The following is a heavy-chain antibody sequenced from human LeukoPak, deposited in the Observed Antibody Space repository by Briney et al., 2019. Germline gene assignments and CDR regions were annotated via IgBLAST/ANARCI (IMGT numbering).Heavy chain of an antibody. V-gene: IGHV3-33*01. Sequence: GGSLRLSCAASGFTFGSYGMHWVRQAPGKGLEWVAVIWYDGSNKYYADSVKGRFTISRDNSKKTLYLQMNSLRAEDTAVYYCARDGPHYYGSGSYYNVDYGMDVRGQGTTVTVSS. D-gene: IGHD3-10*01. CDR1: GFTFGSYG. J-gene: IGHJ6*02. CDR2: IWYDGSNK. CDR3: ARDGPHYYGSGSYYNVDYGMDV.